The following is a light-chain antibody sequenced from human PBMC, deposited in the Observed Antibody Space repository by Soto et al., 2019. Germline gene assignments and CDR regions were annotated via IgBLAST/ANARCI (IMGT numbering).Light chain of an antibody. V-gene: IGLV2-14*03. CDR1: SSDIGGYNY. CDR2: DVT. J-gene: IGLJ2*01. Sequence: QSALTQPASVSGSPGQSITISCTGTSSDIGGYNYVSWYQQHPGKAPKLIISDVTNRPSGVSNRFSGSKSGNTASLTISGLQAEDEADYYCSSYTSSSTYVVFGGGTKVTVL. CDR3: SSYTSSSTYVV.